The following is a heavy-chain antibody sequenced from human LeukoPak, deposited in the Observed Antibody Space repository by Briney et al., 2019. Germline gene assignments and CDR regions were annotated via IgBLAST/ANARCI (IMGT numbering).Heavy chain of an antibody. V-gene: IGHV3-23*01. CDR3: AKPDCSSTSRYTLDS. CDR1: GFTFSSYT. D-gene: IGHD2-2*02. J-gene: IGHJ4*02. Sequence: GGSLRLSCAASGFTFSSYTMRWVRQAPGKGLEWVSAISGSGDSTYYADSVKGRFTISRDNSKNTLYLQMNSLRAEDTAVYYCAKPDCSSTSRYTLDSWGQGTLVTVSS. CDR2: ISGSGDST.